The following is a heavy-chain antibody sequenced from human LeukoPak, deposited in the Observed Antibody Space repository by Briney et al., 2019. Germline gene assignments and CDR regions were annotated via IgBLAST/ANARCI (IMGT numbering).Heavy chain of an antibody. D-gene: IGHD6-19*01. CDR1: GVSIRSHY. J-gene: IGHJ5*02. CDR2: ISYSGST. Sequence: PSETLSLTCTVSGVSIRSHYWSWIRQPPGKGPEWIGFISYSGSTNYNPSLKSRVTISFDTSENQFSLSLTSVTAADTAVYYCARDRGSGWYWFDPWGQGTLVTVSS. V-gene: IGHV4-59*11. CDR3: ARDRGSGWYWFDP.